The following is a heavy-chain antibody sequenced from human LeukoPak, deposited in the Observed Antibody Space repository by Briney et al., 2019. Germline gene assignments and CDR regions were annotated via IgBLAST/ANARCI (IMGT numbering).Heavy chain of an antibody. J-gene: IGHJ6*02. CDR3: AREKNYYGMDV. Sequence: GGPLTLSCAASGFAVSSNYMNWVRQAPGKGLEWVSYISGSGSTIYYADSVKGRFTISRDNAEHSLYLQMSGLRAEDTAVYYCAREKNYYGMDVWGQGTTVTVSS. V-gene: IGHV3-48*03. CDR1: GFAVSSNY. CDR2: ISGSGSTI.